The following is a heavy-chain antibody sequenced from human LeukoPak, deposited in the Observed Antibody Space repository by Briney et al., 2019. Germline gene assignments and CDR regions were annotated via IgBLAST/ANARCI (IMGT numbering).Heavy chain of an antibody. CDR2: IRYDGSNK. CDR3: AKKGIAAAETPY. D-gene: IGHD6-13*01. V-gene: IGHV3-30*02. Sequence: PGGSLRLSCAASGITCSSYGMHWVRQAPGKGLEWVAFIRYDGSNKYYADSVKGRFTISRDNSKNTLYLRMNSLRAEDTAVYYCAKKGIAAAETPYWGQGTLVTVSS. J-gene: IGHJ4*02. CDR1: GITCSSYG.